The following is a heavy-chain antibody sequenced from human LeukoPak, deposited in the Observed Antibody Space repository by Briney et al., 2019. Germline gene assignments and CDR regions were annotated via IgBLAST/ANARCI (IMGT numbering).Heavy chain of an antibody. V-gene: IGHV4-34*01. CDR2: INHSGST. CDR3: ARGGYDYIWGSYRYRNHYFDY. J-gene: IGHJ4*02. Sequence: PSETLSLTCAVYGGSFSGYYWSWIRQPPGKGLEWIGEINHSGSTNYNPSLKSRVTISVDTSKNQFSLKLSSVTAADTAVYYCARGGYDYIWGSYRYRNHYFDYWGQGTLVAVSS. CDR1: GGSFSGYY. D-gene: IGHD3-16*02.